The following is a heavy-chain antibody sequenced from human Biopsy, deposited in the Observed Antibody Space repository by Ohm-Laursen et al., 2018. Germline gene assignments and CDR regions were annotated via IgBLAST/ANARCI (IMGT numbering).Heavy chain of an antibody. D-gene: IGHD3-10*01. CDR2: IYYSWTT. CDR3: ARAYFYGMGTSNYFLDS. V-gene: IGHV4-30-4*02. J-gene: IGHJ4*02. CDR1: GGSVRSPDHR. Sequence: PSDTLSLTCPVSGGSVRSPDHRWNWVRRAPGKGLEWIGNIYYSWTTLYNPSLSGRVTMDLDRSTNQFSLKLKSVTSADTAVYFCARAYFYGMGTSNYFLDSWGQGALVTVSS.